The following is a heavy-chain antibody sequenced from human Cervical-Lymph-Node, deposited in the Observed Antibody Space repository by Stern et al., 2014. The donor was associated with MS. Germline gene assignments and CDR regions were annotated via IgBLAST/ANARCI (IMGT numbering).Heavy chain of an antibody. CDR3: ARVYTSYKYFDY. J-gene: IGHJ4*02. V-gene: IGHV1-2*02. CDR1: GYNFAGSY. CDR2: MSPYNGVT. D-gene: IGHD3-10*01. Sequence: QVQLVQSGAEVRKPGASVKISCKASGYNFAGSYMHWVRQAPGQRLEWMGWMSPYNGVTNYAQKFQGRVTMTRDTSINTAYMELSRLRSDDTAIYYCARVYTSYKYFDYWGQGSLVTVST.